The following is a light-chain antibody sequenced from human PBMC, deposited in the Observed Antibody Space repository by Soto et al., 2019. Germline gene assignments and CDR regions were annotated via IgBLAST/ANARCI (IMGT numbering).Light chain of an antibody. CDR1: QGIGNT. Sequence: EIVFTQSPATLSLSPVERATLSCRASQGIGNTLAWYQQKPGQTPRLLIYGASIRATGVPARFSGSGSGTDFTLTINSLQSEDFAVYYCQHYVNWPLTFGGGTKVDIK. CDR2: GAS. CDR3: QHYVNWPLT. V-gene: IGKV3-15*01. J-gene: IGKJ4*01.